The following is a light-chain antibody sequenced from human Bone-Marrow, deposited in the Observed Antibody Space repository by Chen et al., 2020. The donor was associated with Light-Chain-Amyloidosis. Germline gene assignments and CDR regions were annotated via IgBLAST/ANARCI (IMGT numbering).Light chain of an antibody. CDR3: QVWDRSSDRPV. Sequence: YVLPQPSSVSVAPGQTATLACGGNNSGSTSVHWYQQTPGPAPLLVVYDDSDRPSGIPERLSGSNSGNTATLTISRVEAGDEADYYCQVWDRSSDRPVFGGGTKLTVL. CDR1: NSGSTS. CDR2: DDS. J-gene: IGLJ3*02. V-gene: IGLV3-21*02.